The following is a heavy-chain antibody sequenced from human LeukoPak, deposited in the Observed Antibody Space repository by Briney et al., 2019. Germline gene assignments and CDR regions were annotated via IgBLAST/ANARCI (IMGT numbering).Heavy chain of an antibody. CDR2: INFNSGRK. CDR1: GFRFGDYD. CDR3: TRDLMDYDVSTGLHHYYMDV. J-gene: IGHJ6*02. V-gene: IGHV3-20*04. Sequence: PGGSLRLSCAASGFRFGDYDMSWVRQAPGKGLEWVSTINFNSGRKNYAASVKGRFTISRDNAKNTLYLQMNTLRAEDTAVYYCTRDLMDYDVSTGLHHYYMDVWGQGTTVTVSS. D-gene: IGHD3-9*01.